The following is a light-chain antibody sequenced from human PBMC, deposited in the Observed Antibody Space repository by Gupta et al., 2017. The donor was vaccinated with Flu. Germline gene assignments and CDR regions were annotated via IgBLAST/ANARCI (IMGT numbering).Light chain of an antibody. Sequence: PSALSASVGDRVTITCRASQSVSTYLNWYQQKPGKAPKLLIYAGSSLQSGVPSRFSGSGSGTDFTLTISRLQPEDFATYYCQQSDITPITFGGGTKVEIK. CDR2: AGS. CDR1: QSVSTY. CDR3: QQSDITPIT. V-gene: IGKV1-39*01. J-gene: IGKJ4*01.